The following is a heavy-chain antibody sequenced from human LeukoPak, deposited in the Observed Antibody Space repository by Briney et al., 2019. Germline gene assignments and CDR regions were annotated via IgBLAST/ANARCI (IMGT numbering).Heavy chain of an antibody. J-gene: IGHJ3*02. CDR1: GGTFSSYA. Sequence: SVKVSCKASGGTFSSYAISWVRQAPGQGLEWMGGITPIFGTANYAQKFQGRVTITADESTSTAYMELSSLRSEDTAVYYCARDRVVGLGIDNAFDIWGHGTMVTVSS. D-gene: IGHD2-15*01. CDR2: ITPIFGTA. CDR3: ARDRVVGLGIDNAFDI. V-gene: IGHV1-69*13.